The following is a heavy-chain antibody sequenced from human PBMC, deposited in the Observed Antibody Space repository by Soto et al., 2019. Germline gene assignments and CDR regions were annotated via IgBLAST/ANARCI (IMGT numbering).Heavy chain of an antibody. J-gene: IGHJ4*02. D-gene: IGHD3-9*01. CDR2: ISAYNGNT. V-gene: IGHV1-18*01. CDR3: ARELDILTGDDY. Sequence: ASVKVSCKASGYTFTSYGSSWVRQAPGQRLEWMGWISAYNGNTNYAQKLQGRVTTTTDTSTSTAYMELRSLRSDDTAVYYCARELDILTGDDYWGQGTLVTVSS. CDR1: GYTFTSYG.